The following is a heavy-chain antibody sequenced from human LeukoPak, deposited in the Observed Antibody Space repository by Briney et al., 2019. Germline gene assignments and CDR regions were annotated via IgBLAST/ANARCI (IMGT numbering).Heavy chain of an antibody. Sequence: ASVKVSCKASGGTFSSYAISWVRQAPGQGLEWMGGIIPIFGTANYAQKFQGRVTITADESTSTAYMELSSLRSEDTAVYYCARAIVGARTEHFDYWGQGTLVTVSS. V-gene: IGHV1-69*01. CDR3: ARAIVGARTEHFDY. J-gene: IGHJ4*02. CDR1: GGTFSSYA. CDR2: IIPIFGTA. D-gene: IGHD1-26*01.